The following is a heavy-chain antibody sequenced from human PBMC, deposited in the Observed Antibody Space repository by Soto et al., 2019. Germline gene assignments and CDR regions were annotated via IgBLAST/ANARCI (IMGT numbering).Heavy chain of an antibody. CDR2: IYWYDFQ. Sequence: SGPTLVNPTQTLTLTCTFSGFSLTTTGLGVGWIRQPPGKTLEWLASIYWYDFQRYSPSLKSRLTITKDTSKNQVVLTMTNMVPADTATYYCAHRPDGSHFDYWGQGILVTVSS. D-gene: IGHD6-25*01. V-gene: IGHV2-5*01. CDR3: AHRPDGSHFDY. J-gene: IGHJ4*02. CDR1: GFSLTTTGLG.